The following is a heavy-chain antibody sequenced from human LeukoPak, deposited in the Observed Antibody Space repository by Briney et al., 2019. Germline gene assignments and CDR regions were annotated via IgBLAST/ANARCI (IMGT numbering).Heavy chain of an antibody. CDR1: GYTFTSYD. CDR3: ARSDWNYGMDV. D-gene: IGHD1-1*01. Sequence: ASVKVSCKASGYTFTSYDINWVRQATGQGPEWMGWMNPNSGNTGYAQNFQGRVTMTRNTSISTAYMELSSLRSEDTAVYYCARSDWNYGMDVWGQGTTVTVSS. V-gene: IGHV1-8*01. CDR2: MNPNSGNT. J-gene: IGHJ6*02.